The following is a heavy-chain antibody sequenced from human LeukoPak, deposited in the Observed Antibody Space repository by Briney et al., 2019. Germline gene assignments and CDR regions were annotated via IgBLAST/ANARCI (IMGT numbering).Heavy chain of an antibody. CDR1: GGSISSSSYY. Sequence: SETLSLTCTVSGGSISSSSYYWGWIRQPPGKGLEWIGSIYYSGSTNYNPSLKSRVTISVDTSKNQFSLKLSSVTAADTAVYYCAIRGTLFDYWGQGTLVTVSS. V-gene: IGHV4-39*01. CDR2: IYYSGST. J-gene: IGHJ4*02. CDR3: AIRGTLFDY.